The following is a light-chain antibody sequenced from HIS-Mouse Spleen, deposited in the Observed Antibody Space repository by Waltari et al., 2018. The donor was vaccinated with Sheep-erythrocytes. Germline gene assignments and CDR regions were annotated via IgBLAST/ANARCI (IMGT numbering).Light chain of an antibody. J-gene: IGLJ3*02. CDR2: EGS. CDR3: CSYAGSSTPWV. Sequence: QSALTQPPSVSGSPGQSITISCTGTSSDVGNYNLVSWYQQHPGKAPKHMIYEGSKRPSGVSNRFSGSKSGNTASLTISGLQAEDEADYYCCSYAGSSTPWVFGGGTKLTVL. CDR1: SSDVGNYNL. V-gene: IGLV2-23*01.